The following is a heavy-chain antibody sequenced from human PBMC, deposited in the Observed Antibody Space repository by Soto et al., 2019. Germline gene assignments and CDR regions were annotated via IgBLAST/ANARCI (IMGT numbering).Heavy chain of an antibody. Sequence: LRLSCAASGFSFTTYVMHWVRQAPGKGLEWVAVISHDGSYKYYGDAVKGRFTISRDTSKNAVYLEMNSLRPEDTAVYYCAKGLLAIVGTTLPRDAFNIWGQGTMVTVS. CDR2: ISHDGSYK. CDR3: AKGLLAIVGTTLPRDAFNI. V-gene: IGHV3-30*18. J-gene: IGHJ3*02. D-gene: IGHD1-26*01. CDR1: GFSFTTYV.